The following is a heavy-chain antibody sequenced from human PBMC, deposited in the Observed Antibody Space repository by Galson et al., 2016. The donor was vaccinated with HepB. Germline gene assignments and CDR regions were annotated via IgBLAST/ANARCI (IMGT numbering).Heavy chain of an antibody. V-gene: IGHV1-18*01. CDR2: ISASKGKT. J-gene: IGHJ4*02. D-gene: IGHD2/OR15-2a*01. Sequence: SVKVSCKASGYTFTSYGISWVRQAPGQGLEWMGWISASKGKTNYAQNLQGRVTMTTDTYTSTVYMELRSLRSDDTAVYYCASGGQKFSQYWGQGTLVTVSS. CDR3: ASGGQKFSQY. CDR1: GYTFTSYG.